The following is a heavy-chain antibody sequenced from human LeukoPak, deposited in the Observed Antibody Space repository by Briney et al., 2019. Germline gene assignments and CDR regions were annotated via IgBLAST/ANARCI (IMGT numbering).Heavy chain of an antibody. CDR3: ARRINWSELDY. D-gene: IGHD1-20*01. J-gene: IGHJ4*02. V-gene: IGHV4-39*01. CDR1: GGSITSSIYY. CDR2: IYYSGST. Sequence: SETLSLTCTVSGGSITSSIYYWGWIRQAPGKGPEWIGSIYYSGSTHYNPSLKSRATISVDTYKNQFSLKLRSVTAADTAVYYCARRINWSELDYWGQGTLITVSS.